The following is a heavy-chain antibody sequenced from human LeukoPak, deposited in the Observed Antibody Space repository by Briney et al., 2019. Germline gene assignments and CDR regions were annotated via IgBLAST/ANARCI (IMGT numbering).Heavy chain of an antibody. D-gene: IGHD5-18*01. V-gene: IGHV3-66*01. CDR1: RFTFNTYA. Sequence: GGSLRLSCAASRFTFNTYAMSWVRQAPGKGLEWVSVIYSGGSTYYADSVKGRFTISRDNSKNTLYLQMNSLRAEDTAVYYCARDQYSYAHAAHWGQGTLVTVSS. CDR2: IYSGGST. J-gene: IGHJ4*02. CDR3: ARDQYSYAHAAH.